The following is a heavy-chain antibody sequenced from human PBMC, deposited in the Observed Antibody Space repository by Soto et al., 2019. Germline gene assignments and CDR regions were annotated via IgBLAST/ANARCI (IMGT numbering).Heavy chain of an antibody. CDR1: GFTFDDYA. V-gene: IGHV3-9*01. J-gene: IGHJ4*02. CDR3: AKDTYDILTGPRD. Sequence: EVQLVESGGGLVQPGRSLRLSCAASGFTFDDYAMHWVRQAPGKGLEWVSGISWNSGSIGYADYVKGRFTISRDNAKNSLYLQMNSLRAEDTALYYCAKDTYDILTGPRDWGQGTLVTVSS. CDR2: ISWNSGSI. D-gene: IGHD3-9*01.